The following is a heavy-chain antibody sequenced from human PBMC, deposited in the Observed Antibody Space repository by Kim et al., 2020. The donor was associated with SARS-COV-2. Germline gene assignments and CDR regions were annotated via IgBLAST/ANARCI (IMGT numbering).Heavy chain of an antibody. D-gene: IGHD5-12*01. J-gene: IGHJ4*02. V-gene: IGHV1-18*01. Sequence: KLQGRVTMTTDTSTSTAYMELRSLRSDDTAVYYCARDIRGGYSGYEPFDYWGQGTLVTVSS. CDR3: ARDIRGGYSGYEPFDY.